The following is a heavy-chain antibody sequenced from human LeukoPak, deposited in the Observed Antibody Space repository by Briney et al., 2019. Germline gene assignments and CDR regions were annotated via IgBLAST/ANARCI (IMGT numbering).Heavy chain of an antibody. D-gene: IGHD5-24*01. CDR3: ARGGSPRDGYNPY. Sequence: TGGSLRLSCAASGFTFSQYWMTWVRQSPGKGLEWVANIKEDGREKYYVDSVQGRFTISRGNAKNSLFLHVNSLRAEDTAVYYCARGGSPRDGYNPYWGQGTLVTVPS. CDR1: GFTFSQYW. V-gene: IGHV3-7*01. CDR2: IKEDGREK. J-gene: IGHJ4*02.